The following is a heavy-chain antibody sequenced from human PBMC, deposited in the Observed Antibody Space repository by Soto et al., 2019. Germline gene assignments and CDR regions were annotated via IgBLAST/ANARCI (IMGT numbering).Heavy chain of an antibody. V-gene: IGHV3-21*01. D-gene: IGHD6-19*01. CDR3: AREVPGTAFFDY. CDR1: GFTFSTYS. Sequence: GGSLRLSCAASGFTFSTYSLNWVRQAPGKGLEWVACISNGDPVYYADSVKGRFTISRDNARTSLYLHMNSLTAEDTATYYCAREVPGTAFFDYWGRGTQVTVSS. CDR2: ISNGDPV. J-gene: IGHJ4*02.